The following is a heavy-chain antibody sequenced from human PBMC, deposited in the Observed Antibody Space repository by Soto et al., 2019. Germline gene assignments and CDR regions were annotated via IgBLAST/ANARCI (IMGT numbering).Heavy chain of an antibody. CDR3: GRHQGNSSSYVDP. CDR1: GGSISSSSYY. Sequence: SETLSLTCTVSGGSISSSSYYWGWIRQPPGKGLEWIGSIYYSGSTYYNPSLKSRVTISVDTSKNQFSLKLSSVTAADTAVYYCGRHQGNSSSYVDPWGQETLVTVSS. D-gene: IGHD6-13*01. J-gene: IGHJ5*02. V-gene: IGHV4-39*01. CDR2: IYYSGST.